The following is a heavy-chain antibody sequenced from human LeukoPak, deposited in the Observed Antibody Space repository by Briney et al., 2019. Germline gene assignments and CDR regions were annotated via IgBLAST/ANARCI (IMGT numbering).Heavy chain of an antibody. Sequence: ASVKVSCKASGYTFTSYGISWVRQAPGQGLEWMGWISAYNGNTNYAQKLQGRVTITADESTSTAYMELSSLRSEDTAVYYCARAHGYCSSTSCFYYYGMDVWGQGTTVTVSS. CDR1: GYTFTSYG. D-gene: IGHD2-2*01. V-gene: IGHV1-18*01. J-gene: IGHJ6*02. CDR3: ARAHGYCSSTSCFYYYGMDV. CDR2: ISAYNGNT.